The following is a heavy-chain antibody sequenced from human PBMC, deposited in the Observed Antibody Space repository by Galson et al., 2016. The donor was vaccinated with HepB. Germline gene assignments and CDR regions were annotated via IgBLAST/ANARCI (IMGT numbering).Heavy chain of an antibody. CDR1: GESISYGGYY. V-gene: IGHV4-31*03. J-gene: IGHJ3*02. Sequence: LTCTVSGESISYGGYYWTWIRQPPGKGLEFIGYVYDSGNSYYTPSLKSRFFISIDTSKNEFSLKVTSVTAADTAVYYCARGVTGNAFDIWGQGAMVTVSS. D-gene: IGHD7-27*01. CDR2: VYDSGNS. CDR3: ARGVTGNAFDI.